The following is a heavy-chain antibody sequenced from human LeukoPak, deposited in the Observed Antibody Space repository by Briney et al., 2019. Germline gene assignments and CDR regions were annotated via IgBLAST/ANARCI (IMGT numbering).Heavy chain of an antibody. Sequence: GGSLRLSCAASGFTFSSYGMHWVRQAPGQGLQWVAVIWSDGSHETYAESVKGRFTISRDNSKNTLYLQMNSLRAEDTAVYYCANMGATRSVTLERDAFDIWGQGTMVTVSS. CDR1: GFTFSSYG. D-gene: IGHD1-26*01. J-gene: IGHJ3*02. CDR2: IWSDGSHE. CDR3: ANMGATRSVTLERDAFDI. V-gene: IGHV3-30*02.